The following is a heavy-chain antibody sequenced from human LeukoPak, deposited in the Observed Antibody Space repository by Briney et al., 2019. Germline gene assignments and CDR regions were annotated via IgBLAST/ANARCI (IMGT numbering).Heavy chain of an antibody. CDR2: ISAYNGNT. Sequence: ASVKVSCTASGYTFTSYGISWVRQAPGQGLEWMGWISAYNGNTNYAQKLQGRVTMTTDTSTSTAYMELRSLRSDDTAVYYCARDRSRYSYGSWFDPWGQGTLVTVSS. V-gene: IGHV1-18*01. CDR1: GYTFTSYG. J-gene: IGHJ5*02. CDR3: ARDRSRYSYGSWFDP. D-gene: IGHD5-18*01.